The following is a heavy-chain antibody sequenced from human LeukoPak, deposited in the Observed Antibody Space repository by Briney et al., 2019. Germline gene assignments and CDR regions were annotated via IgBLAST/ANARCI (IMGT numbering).Heavy chain of an antibody. D-gene: IGHD5-24*01. CDR1: GDSISSGGYY. Sequence: PSETLSLTCTVSGDSISSGGYYWSWIRQHPGKGLEWIGYIYYGGSTYYNAYYNPSLKTRIIMSVDTSKNQFSLKLSSVTAADTAVYHCARDRDGYGYFDYWGQGTLVTISS. CDR3: ARDRDGYGYFDY. V-gene: IGHV4-31*03. CDR2: IYYGGSTYYNA. J-gene: IGHJ4*02.